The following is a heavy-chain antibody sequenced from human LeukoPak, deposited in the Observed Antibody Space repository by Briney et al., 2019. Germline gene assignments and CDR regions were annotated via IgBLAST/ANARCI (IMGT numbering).Heavy chain of an antibody. CDR1: GYSFADYW. J-gene: IGHJ3*02. D-gene: IGHD4-11*01. V-gene: IGHV5-51*01. CDR3: ARLDYLLLAFDI. CDR2: IYPGDSDT. Sequence: GESLKISCKGSGYSFADYWIGWVRQMPGKGLEWMGIIYPGDSDTRYSPSFQGQVTISADKSINTAYLQWSGLQASDTAMYYCARLDYLLLAFDIWGQGTMVTVSS.